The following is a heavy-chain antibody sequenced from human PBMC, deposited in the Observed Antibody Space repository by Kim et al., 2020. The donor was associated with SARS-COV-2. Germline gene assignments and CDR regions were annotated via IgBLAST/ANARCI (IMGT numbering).Heavy chain of an antibody. J-gene: IGHJ4*02. V-gene: IGHV3-11*03. CDR1: GFTFSYYY. Sequence: GGSLRLSCAASGFTFSYYYMSWIRQAPGKGLEWVSYISSSSSYTNYADSVKGRFTISRDNAKNSLYLQMNSLRAEDTAVYYCARYPPTYCGGDCSSGPWGQGTLVTVSS. D-gene: IGHD2-21*02. CDR2: ISSSSSYT. CDR3: ARYPPTYCGGDCSSGP.